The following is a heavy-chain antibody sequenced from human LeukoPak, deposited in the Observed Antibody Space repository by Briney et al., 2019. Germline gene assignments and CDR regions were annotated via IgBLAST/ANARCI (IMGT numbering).Heavy chain of an antibody. CDR2: ISYDGSNN. CDR1: GFTFSSYG. J-gene: IGHJ4*02. V-gene: IGHV3-30*03. Sequence: GRSLGLSCAASGFTFSSYGMHWVRQAPGKGLEWMAFISYDGSNNYYADSVKGRFTISRDNSKNTLYLQMTSLRADDTAIYYCARDENGSYLHYWGQGTLVTVSS. CDR3: ARDENGSYLHY. D-gene: IGHD1-26*01.